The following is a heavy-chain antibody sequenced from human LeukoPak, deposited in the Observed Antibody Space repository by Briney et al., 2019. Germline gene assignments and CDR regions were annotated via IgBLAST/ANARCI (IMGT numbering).Heavy chain of an antibody. J-gene: IGHJ4*02. CDR3: ARISLWFGEFAFDY. D-gene: IGHD3-10*01. Sequence: GGSLRLSCAASGFTFSSYAMHWVRQAPGKGLEWGAVISYDGSNKYYADSVKGRFTISRDNSKNTLYLQMNSLRAEDTAVYYCARISLWFGEFAFDYWGQGTLVTVSS. CDR1: GFTFSSYA. V-gene: IGHV3-30-3*01. CDR2: ISYDGSNK.